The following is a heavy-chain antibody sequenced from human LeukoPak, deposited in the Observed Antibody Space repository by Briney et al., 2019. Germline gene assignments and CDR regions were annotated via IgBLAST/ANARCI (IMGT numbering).Heavy chain of an antibody. CDR1: GFTFSSYW. CDR3: ARLRKGYCTNGVCYYTFLDY. D-gene: IGHD2-8*01. CDR2: IKQDGSEK. J-gene: IGHJ4*02. Sequence: GSLRLSCAASGFTFSSYWMSWVRQAPGKGLEWVANIKQDGSEKYYVDSVKGRFTISRDNAKNSLYLQMNSLRAEDTAVYYCARLRKGYCTNGVCYYTFLDYWGQGTLVTVSS. V-gene: IGHV3-7*01.